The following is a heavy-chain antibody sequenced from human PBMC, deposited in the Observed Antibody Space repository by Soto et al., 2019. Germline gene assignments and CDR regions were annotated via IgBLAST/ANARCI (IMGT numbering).Heavy chain of an antibody. Sequence: SVKVSCQASGYTFTGYYMHWVRQAPGQGLEWMGWINPNSGGTNYAQKFQGRVTMTRDTSISTAYMELSRLRSDDTAVYYCARKEVVGAYNWFDPWGQGTLVTVAS. CDR3: ARKEVVGAYNWFDP. J-gene: IGHJ5*02. CDR2: INPNSGGT. CDR1: GYTFTGYY. V-gene: IGHV1-2*02. D-gene: IGHD1-26*01.